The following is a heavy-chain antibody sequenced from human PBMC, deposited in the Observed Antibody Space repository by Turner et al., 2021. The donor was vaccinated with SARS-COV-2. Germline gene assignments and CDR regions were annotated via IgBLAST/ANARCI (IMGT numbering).Heavy chain of an antibody. D-gene: IGHD1-26*01. Sequence: QVQLQESGPGLVKSSATLSLTCTVSGASLRSSSYYWGWIRQPPGKGLEWIGNRFYSGNTYYNESLKSRVTISMDTSANRFSLRLSSVTAADTAVYYCARLRVGATIYYYHGMDAWGQGTTVTVSS. CDR2: RFYSGNT. V-gene: IGHV4-39*02. J-gene: IGHJ6*02. CDR3: ARLRVGATIYYYHGMDA. CDR1: GASLRSSSYY.